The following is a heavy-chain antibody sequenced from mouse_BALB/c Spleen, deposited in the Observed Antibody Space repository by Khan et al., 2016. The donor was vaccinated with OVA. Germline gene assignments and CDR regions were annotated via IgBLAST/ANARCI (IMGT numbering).Heavy chain of an antibody. Sequence: LVKTGASVKISCKASGYSFTGYYMHWVKQSHGKSLEWIGYISCYNGSTTYNQKFKGKATFTVDTSSSTVYMQFNSLTSEDSAVNDYARGDYYGSSSFAYWGQGTLVTVSA. CDR1: GYSFTGYY. CDR2: ISCYNGST. J-gene: IGHJ3*01. V-gene: IGHV1S34*01. D-gene: IGHD1-1*01. CDR3: ARGDYYGSSSFAY.